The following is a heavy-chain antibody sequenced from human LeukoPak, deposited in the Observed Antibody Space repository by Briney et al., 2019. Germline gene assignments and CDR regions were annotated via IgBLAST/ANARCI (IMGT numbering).Heavy chain of an antibody. V-gene: IGHV4-34*01. CDR2: INHSGST. CDR1: GGSFSGYY. D-gene: IGHD3-3*01. CDR3: ARNPPYYDFWSGYPYFDP. Sequence: SETLSLTCAVYGGSFSGYYWSWIRQPPGKGLEWIGEINHSGSTNYNPSLKSRVTISVDTSKNQFSPKLSSVTAADTAVYYCARNPPYYDFWSGYPYFDPWGQGTLVTVSS. J-gene: IGHJ5*02.